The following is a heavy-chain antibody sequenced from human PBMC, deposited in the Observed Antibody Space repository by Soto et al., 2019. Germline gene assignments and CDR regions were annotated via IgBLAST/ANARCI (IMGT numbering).Heavy chain of an antibody. CDR2: LFHSGST. CDR3: ATWGIYSDSGGSLQFDY. V-gene: IGHV4-4*02. J-gene: IGHJ4*02. CDR1: GGSIIRSNW. Sequence: QVQLQESGPGLVKPSGTLSLTCAVSGGSIIRSNWWSWVREPPGKGLEWIGELFHSGSTKYNTSPKSRVTMSVDKSKNQLSMNLNSVTASDTAVYYSATWGIYSDSGGSLQFDYWGQGALVTVSS. D-gene: IGHD3-22*01.